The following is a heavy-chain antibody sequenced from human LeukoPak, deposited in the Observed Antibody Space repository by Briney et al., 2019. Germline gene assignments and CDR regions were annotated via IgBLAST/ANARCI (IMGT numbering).Heavy chain of an antibody. Sequence: SETLSLTCTVSGGSISSYYWSWIRQPPGKGLEWIGYIYYSGSTNYNPSLKSRVTISVDTSKNQFSLKLSSVTAADTAVYYCARGDYGDYFDYWGQGTLVTVSS. CDR3: ARGDYGDYFDY. J-gene: IGHJ4*02. D-gene: IGHD4-17*01. CDR2: IYYSGST. V-gene: IGHV4-59*12. CDR1: GGSISSYY.